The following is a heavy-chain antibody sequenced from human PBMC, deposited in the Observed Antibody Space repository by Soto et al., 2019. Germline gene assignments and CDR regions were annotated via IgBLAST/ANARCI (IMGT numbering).Heavy chain of an antibody. J-gene: IGHJ6*02. CDR2: IYYSGST. Sequence: SETLSLTCTVSGGSVSSGSYYWSWIRQPPGKGLECIGYIYYSGSTNYNPSLKSRVTMSVDTSKNQFSLKLRSVNAVDTAVYYCARNGGGFLAYMDVWGQGTTVTVSS. CDR3: ARNGGGFLAYMDV. D-gene: IGHD3-16*01. CDR1: GGSVSSGSYY. V-gene: IGHV4-61*01.